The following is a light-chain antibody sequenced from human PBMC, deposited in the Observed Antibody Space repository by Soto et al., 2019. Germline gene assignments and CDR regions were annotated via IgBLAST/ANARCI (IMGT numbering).Light chain of an antibody. Sequence: IQMTQSSSSLSASVVDRFTITLQASQNIDNYLNWYQQKPGRAPKLLIYDASNLEAGVPSRFRGSGSGTDFTLTISRLQPEDIATYYCQQYENLPTVGQGTRLEIK. CDR2: DAS. CDR1: QNIDNY. J-gene: IGKJ5*01. CDR3: QQYENLPT. V-gene: IGKV1-33*01.